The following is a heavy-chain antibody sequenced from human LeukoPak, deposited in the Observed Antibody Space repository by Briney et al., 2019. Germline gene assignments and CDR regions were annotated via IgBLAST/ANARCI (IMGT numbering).Heavy chain of an antibody. V-gene: IGHV4-34*01. CDR1: GGSFSGYY. CDR2: INHSGST. CDR3: ARAGWYFHYYGMDV. Sequence: SGTLSLTCAVYGGSFSGYYWSWIRQPPGKGLEWIGEINHSGSTNYNPSLKSRVTISVDTSKNQFSLKLSSVTAADTAVYYCARAGWYFHYYGMDVWGQGTTVTVSS. D-gene: IGHD6-19*01. J-gene: IGHJ6*02.